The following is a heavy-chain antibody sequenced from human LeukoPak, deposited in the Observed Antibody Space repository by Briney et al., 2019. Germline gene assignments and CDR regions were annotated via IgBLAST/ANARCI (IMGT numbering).Heavy chain of an antibody. Sequence: GGSLRLSCAASGFSFSSYSMNWVRQAPGRGLEWVSSISSSSSYIYYAASVKGTSTISTDNAKNSLYLKMNSRKAEDTAVYYCARGRVRYSYGPSGYWGQGTLVTVSS. J-gene: IGHJ4*02. CDR2: ISSSSSYI. CDR1: GFSFSSYS. CDR3: ARGRVRYSYGPSGY. V-gene: IGHV3-21*01. D-gene: IGHD5-18*01.